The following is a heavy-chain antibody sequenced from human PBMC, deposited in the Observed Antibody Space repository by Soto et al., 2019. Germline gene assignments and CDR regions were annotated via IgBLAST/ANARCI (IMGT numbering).Heavy chain of an antibody. V-gene: IGHV1-69*12. CDR1: GGTFNNYA. CDR2: IMPIFGRP. CDR3: ATWLKEAGIGVNSYNGMDV. D-gene: IGHD6-19*01. Sequence: QVQLVQSGAEVKKPGSSVKVSCKASGGTFNNYAFSWVRQAPGQGLEWLGGIMPIFGRPDYAQKFRDRVTITAGESTTPAHMELGSLRAEDKAVYYCATWLKEAGIGVNSYNGMDVLGQGTTLTVAS. J-gene: IGHJ6*02.